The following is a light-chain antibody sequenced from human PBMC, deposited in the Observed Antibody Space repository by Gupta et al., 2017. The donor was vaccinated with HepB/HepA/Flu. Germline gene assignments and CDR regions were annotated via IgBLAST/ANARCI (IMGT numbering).Light chain of an antibody. CDR2: GAS. Sequence: EIVMTHSPATLTVSPGERATLSCRARQSVTSNLAWYQQRPGQAPRLLCYGASTRATGIPARFSGSGSGTEFLLTISSLQSEDLAVYYCQQYNDWPYTFGRGTKLEIK. J-gene: IGKJ2*01. CDR3: QQYNDWPYT. V-gene: IGKV3-15*01. CDR1: QSVTSN.